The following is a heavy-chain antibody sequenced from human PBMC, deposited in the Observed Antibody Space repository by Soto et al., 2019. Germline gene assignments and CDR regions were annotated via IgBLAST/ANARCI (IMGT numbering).Heavy chain of an antibody. CDR3: ARDPLWFGEIGYFDY. Sequence: GSLRLSCAASGFSFSDYAMNWVRQGPGKGLEWVASIDSRSTFIYYADSVRGRFTISRDNAKSSLYLQMSSLRVEDTAVYYCARDPLWFGEIGYFDYWGQGALVTVSS. V-gene: IGHV3-21*01. J-gene: IGHJ4*02. D-gene: IGHD3-10*01. CDR1: GFSFSDYA. CDR2: IDSRSTFI.